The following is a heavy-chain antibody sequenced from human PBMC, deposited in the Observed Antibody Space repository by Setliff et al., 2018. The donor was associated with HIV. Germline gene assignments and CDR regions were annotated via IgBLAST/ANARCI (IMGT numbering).Heavy chain of an antibody. CDR1: GFTFNTSA. Sequence: SVKVSCKASGFTFNTSAIQWVRQARGRRLEWIGWIAVGSGNTNYAQKFQERVTITRDMSTSTSYMELTNLRSEDTAVYYCAARPGVDSSGYYDYYYMDVWAKGTTVTVSS. J-gene: IGHJ6*03. CDR3: AARPGVDSSGYYDYYYMDV. D-gene: IGHD3-22*01. V-gene: IGHV1-58*02. CDR2: IAVGSGNT.